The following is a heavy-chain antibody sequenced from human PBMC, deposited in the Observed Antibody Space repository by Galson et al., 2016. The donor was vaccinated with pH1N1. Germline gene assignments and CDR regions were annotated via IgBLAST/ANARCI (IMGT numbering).Heavy chain of an antibody. V-gene: IGHV3-23*01. CDR3: AKGDSGSCYSVVDY. CDR2: ISGSGDST. J-gene: IGHJ4*02. Sequence: SLRLSCAASGFTFSSYAMSWVRQAPGKGLEWVSGISGSGDSTFYANSVKGRFTISRDSSKSTLYLQMNSLRAEDTAVYYCAKGDSGSCYSVVDYWGQGTLVTVSS. CDR1: GFTFSSYA. D-gene: IGHD2-15*01.